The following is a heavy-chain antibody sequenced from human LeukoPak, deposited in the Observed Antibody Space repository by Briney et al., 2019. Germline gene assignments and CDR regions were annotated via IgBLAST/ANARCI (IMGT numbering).Heavy chain of an antibody. CDR2: ISGSGGST. CDR3: AKCYDFWSGPFDY. D-gene: IGHD3-3*01. V-gene: IGHV3-23*01. J-gene: IGHJ4*02. CDR1: GFTFSSYA. Sequence: PGGSLRLSCAASGFTFSSYAMSWVRQAPGKGLEWVSAISGSGGSTCYADSVKGRLTISRDNSKNTLYLQMNSLRAEDTAVYYCAKCYDFWSGPFDYWGQGTLVTVSS.